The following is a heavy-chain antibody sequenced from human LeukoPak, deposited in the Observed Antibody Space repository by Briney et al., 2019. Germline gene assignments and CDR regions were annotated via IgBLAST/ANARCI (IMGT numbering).Heavy chain of an antibody. CDR1: GFTVSSNY. CDR2: IYSGGST. CDR3: VTNYGGSSAYFDY. J-gene: IGHJ4*02. D-gene: IGHD4-23*01. Sequence: GGSLRLSCAASGFTVSSNYMSWVRQAPGKGLEWVSVIYSGGSTYYADSVKGRFTISRDNSKNTLYLQMNSLRAEDTAVYYCVTNYGGSSAYFDYWGQGTLVTVSS. V-gene: IGHV3-53*01.